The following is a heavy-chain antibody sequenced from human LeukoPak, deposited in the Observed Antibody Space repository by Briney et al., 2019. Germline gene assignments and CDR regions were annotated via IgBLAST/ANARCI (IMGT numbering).Heavy chain of an antibody. CDR2: ISGGGGST. D-gene: IGHD2-15*01. CDR3: AKDARGGYCSGGSCYPDY. J-gene: IGHJ4*02. CDR1: GFTFSSYA. V-gene: IGHV3-23*01. Sequence: GGSLRLSCAASGFTFSSYAMSWVRQAPGKGLEWVSTISGGGGSTYYADSVKGRFTISRDNSKNTLYLQMNSLRAEDTAVYYCAKDARGGYCSGGSCYPDYWGQGTLVTVSS.